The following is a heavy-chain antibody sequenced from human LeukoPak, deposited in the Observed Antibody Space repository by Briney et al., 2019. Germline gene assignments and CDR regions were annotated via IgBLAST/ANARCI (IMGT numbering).Heavy chain of an antibody. CDR1: GGTFSSYA. D-gene: IGHD3-16*01. J-gene: IGHJ6*03. V-gene: IGHV1-69*05. CDR3: AREEGGNYYYMDV. Sequence: ASVKVSCKASGGTFSSYAISWVRQAPGQGLEWMGGIIPIFGTANYAQKFQGRVTMTIDSSTSTAYMELRSLRSDDTAVYYCAREEGGNYYYMDVWGKGTTVTVSS. CDR2: IIPIFGTA.